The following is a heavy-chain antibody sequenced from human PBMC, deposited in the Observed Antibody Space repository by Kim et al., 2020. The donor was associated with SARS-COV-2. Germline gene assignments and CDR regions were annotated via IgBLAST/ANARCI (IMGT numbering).Heavy chain of an antibody. Sequence: SETLSLTCTVSGGSISSGGYYWSWIRQHPGKGLEWIGYIYYSGSTYYNPFLKSRVTISVDTSKNQFSLKLSSVTAADTAVYYCARTTPTVVTPSQFDYWGQGTLVTVSS. CDR1: GGSISSGGYY. D-gene: IGHD4-17*01. CDR3: ARTTPTVVTPSQFDY. J-gene: IGHJ4*02. V-gene: IGHV4-31*03. CDR2: IYYSGST.